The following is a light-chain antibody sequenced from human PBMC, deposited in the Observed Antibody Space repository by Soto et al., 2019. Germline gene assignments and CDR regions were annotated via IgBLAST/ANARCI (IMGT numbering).Light chain of an antibody. Sequence: EIVLTQSPGTLSLSPGERATLSCRASQSVSSSYLAWYQQKRGQAPRLLINGASSRATGIPARFSGSGSGSDFTLTISRLEPEDFAVYYCQQYGSPPYSFGQGTKLEIK. CDR3: QQYGSPPYS. J-gene: IGKJ2*03. CDR2: GAS. CDR1: QSVSSSY. V-gene: IGKV3-20*01.